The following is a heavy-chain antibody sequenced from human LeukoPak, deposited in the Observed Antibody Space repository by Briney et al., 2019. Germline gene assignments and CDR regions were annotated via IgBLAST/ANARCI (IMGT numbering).Heavy chain of an antibody. V-gene: IGHV3-49*03. CDR1: GFTFGDYA. Sequence: PGGSLRLSCTASGFTFGDYAMSLFRQAPGKGLVGVGFIRSKAYGGTTEYAASVKGRFTISRDESKSIAYLQMNSLKTEDTAVYYCTRDRSWFGELYSNWFDPWGQGTLVTVSS. D-gene: IGHD3-10*01. J-gene: IGHJ5*02. CDR2: IRSKAYGGTT. CDR3: TRDRSWFGELYSNWFDP.